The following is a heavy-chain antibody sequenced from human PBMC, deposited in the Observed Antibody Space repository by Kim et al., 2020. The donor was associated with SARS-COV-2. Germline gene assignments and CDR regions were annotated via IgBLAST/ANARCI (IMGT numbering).Heavy chain of an antibody. J-gene: IGHJ4*02. CDR2: IYYSGST. V-gene: IGHV4-59*13. CDR3: ARDRSEFDY. CDR1: GGSISSYY. D-gene: IGHD6-19*01. Sequence: SETLSLTCTVSGGSISSYYWSWIRQPPGKGLEWIGYIYYSGSTDYNPSLKSRVTISVDTSKNQSSLKLSSVTAADTAVYYCARDRSEFDYWGQGTLVTVSS.